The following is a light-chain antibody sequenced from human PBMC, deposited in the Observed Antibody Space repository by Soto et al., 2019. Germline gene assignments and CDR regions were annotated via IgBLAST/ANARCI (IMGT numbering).Light chain of an antibody. V-gene: IGLV1-47*01. J-gene: IGLJ1*01. CDR2: MND. Sequence: QSVLTQPPSASGNPGQRLTISCSGSTSNILRNYVYWYRQLPGTAPRLLISMNDQRPSGVPDRFSGSKSGTSASLAIRGLRSEDEADYYCASWYGSLSGDVFGTGTKVTVL. CDR3: ASWYGSLSGDV. CDR1: TSNILRNY.